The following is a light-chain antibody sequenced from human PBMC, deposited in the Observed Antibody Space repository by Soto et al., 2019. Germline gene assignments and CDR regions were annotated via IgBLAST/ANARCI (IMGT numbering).Light chain of an antibody. Sequence: EIVLTQSPATLSLSPGDRATLSCRASQDVNKYLIWYQQKPGQAPRVLLFDASNRATGVPARFSGSGSGTDFTLTISSREPEDFAVYYCQQRSNWPPWTFGQGTKLEIK. CDR1: QDVNKY. J-gene: IGKJ1*01. CDR2: DAS. CDR3: QQRSNWPPWT. V-gene: IGKV3-11*01.